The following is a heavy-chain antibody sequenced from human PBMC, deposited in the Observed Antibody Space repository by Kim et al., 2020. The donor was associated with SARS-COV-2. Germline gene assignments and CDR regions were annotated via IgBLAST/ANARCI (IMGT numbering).Heavy chain of an antibody. Sequence: TPSFQGQVTISADKSISTAYLQWSSLKASDTAMYYCARHMSVDSYGYGYWGQGTLVTVSS. D-gene: IGHD5-18*01. J-gene: IGHJ4*02. V-gene: IGHV5-51*01. CDR3: ARHMSVDSYGYGY.